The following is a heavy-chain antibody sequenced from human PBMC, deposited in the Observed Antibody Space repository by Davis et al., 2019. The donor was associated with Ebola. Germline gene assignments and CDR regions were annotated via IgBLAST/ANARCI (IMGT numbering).Heavy chain of an antibody. CDR1: GGSISSSSCY. J-gene: IGHJ2*01. CDR3: ARTYSSGWYWYFDL. V-gene: IGHV4-39*01. CDR2: IYYSGST. D-gene: IGHD6-19*01. Sequence: MPSETLSLTCTVSGGSISSSSCYWGWIGQPPGKGLEWIGSIYYSGSTYYNPSLKSRVTISVDTSKNQFSLKLSSVTAADTAVYYCARTYSSGWYWYFDLWGRGTLVTVSS.